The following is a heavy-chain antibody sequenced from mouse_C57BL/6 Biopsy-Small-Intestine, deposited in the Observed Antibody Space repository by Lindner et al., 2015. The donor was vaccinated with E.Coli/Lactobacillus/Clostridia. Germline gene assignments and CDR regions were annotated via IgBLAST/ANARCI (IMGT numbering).Heavy chain of an antibody. J-gene: IGHJ2*01. CDR1: GYAFSNYW. D-gene: IGHD2-5*01. Sequence: VQLQESGAELVKPGASVKISCKASGYAFSNYWLNWVKQRPGKGLEWIGQIYPGDGDTNYHGKFKGKATLTADKSSSTAYMQLSSLTSEDSAVYFCASPSYYSSPYYFDYWGQGTTLTVSS. CDR3: ASPSYYSSPYYFDY. V-gene: IGHV1-80*01. CDR2: IYPGDGDT.